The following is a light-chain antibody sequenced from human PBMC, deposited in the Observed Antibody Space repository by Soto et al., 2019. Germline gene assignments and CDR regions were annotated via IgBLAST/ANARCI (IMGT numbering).Light chain of an antibody. J-gene: IGLJ1*01. Sequence: QSVLTQPASVSGSPGQSITISCSGTTSDVGGYNLVSWYQQHTAKAPKLLIYEGTQRPSGVSSRFSGSKSGNTASLTISGLQAEDEADYYCSSYTISSTYVFGTGTKVTVL. V-gene: IGLV2-14*02. CDR3: SSYTISSTYV. CDR2: EGT. CDR1: TSDVGGYNL.